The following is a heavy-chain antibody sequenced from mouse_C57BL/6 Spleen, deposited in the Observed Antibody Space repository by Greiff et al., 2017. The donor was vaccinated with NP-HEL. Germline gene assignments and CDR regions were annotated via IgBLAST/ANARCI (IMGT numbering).Heavy chain of an antibody. CDR3: ATNSFAY. D-gene: IGHD4-1*01. V-gene: IGHV5-17*01. CDR2: ISSGSSTI. J-gene: IGHJ3*01. Sequence: EVKLMESGGGLVKPGGSLKLSCAASGFTFSDYGMHWVRQAPEKGLEWVAYISSGSSTIYYADTVKGRFTISRDNAKNTLFLQMTSLRSEDTAMYYCATNSFAYWGQGTLVTVSA. CDR1: GFTFSDYG.